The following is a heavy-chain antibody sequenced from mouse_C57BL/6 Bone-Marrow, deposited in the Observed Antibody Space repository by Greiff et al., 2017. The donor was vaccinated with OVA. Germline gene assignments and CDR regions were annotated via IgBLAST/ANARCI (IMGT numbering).Heavy chain of an antibody. J-gene: IGHJ4*01. Sequence: EVKLQQSGPELVKPGASVKISCKASGYTFTDYYLNWVKQSHGKSLEWIGDINPNNGGTSYNQKFKGKATLTVDKSSSTAYMELRSLTSEDSAVYYCARCLLYAMDYWGQGTSVTVSS. V-gene: IGHV1-26*01. CDR1: GYTFTDYY. CDR2: INPNNGGT. CDR3: ARCLLYAMDY. D-gene: IGHD2-10*01.